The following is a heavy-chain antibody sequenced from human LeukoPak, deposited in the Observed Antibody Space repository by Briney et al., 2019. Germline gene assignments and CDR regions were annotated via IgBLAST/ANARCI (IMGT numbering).Heavy chain of an antibody. CDR2: VYSDGST. J-gene: IGHJ3*02. D-gene: IGHD3-10*01. CDR1: GFIVSSHY. V-gene: IGHV3-53*01. Sequence: PGGSLRLSCAASGFIVSSHYMSWVRQAPGKGLQWVSIVYSDGSTYYADSVKARFTISRDSSKNTLYLQMNSLRAEDTAVYYCARADYYGSGTLPDAFDIWGQGTMVTVSS. CDR3: ARADYYGSGTLPDAFDI.